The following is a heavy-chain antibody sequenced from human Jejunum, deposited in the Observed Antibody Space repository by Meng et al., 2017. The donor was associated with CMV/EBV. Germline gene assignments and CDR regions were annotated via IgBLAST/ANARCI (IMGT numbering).Heavy chain of an antibody. J-gene: IGHJ4*02. Sequence: EVRLLESGGGLVQPGGSLGLSCPASGFTLTSYGMSWVRQAPGKGLEWVSAISHGGDGTYYADSVKGRFTIFRDTSTNTLYLQMNSLRAEDTAVYYCAKDSPILTVWGQGTLVTVSS. CDR1: GFTLTSYG. D-gene: IGHD3-9*01. CDR2: ISHGGDGT. V-gene: IGHV3-23*01. CDR3: AKDSPILTV.